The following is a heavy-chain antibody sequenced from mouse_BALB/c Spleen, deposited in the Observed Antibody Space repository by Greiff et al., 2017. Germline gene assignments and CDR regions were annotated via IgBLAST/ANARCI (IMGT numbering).Heavy chain of an antibody. J-gene: IGHJ3*01. V-gene: IGHV1-7*01. CDR2: INPSTGYT. Sequence: QVHVKQSGAELAKPGASVKMSCKASGYTFTSYWMHWVKQRPGQGLEWIGYINPSTGYTEYNQKFKDKATLTADKSSSTAYMQLSSLTSEDSAVYYCARGANYGNFFAYWGQGTLVTVSA. CDR1: GYTFTSYW. CDR3: ARGANYGNFFAY. D-gene: IGHD2-1*01.